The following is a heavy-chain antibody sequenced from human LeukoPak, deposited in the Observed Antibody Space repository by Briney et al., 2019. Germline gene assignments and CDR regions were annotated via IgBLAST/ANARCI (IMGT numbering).Heavy chain of an antibody. CDR3: ARESSGRRVQTFDY. D-gene: IGHD1-1*01. CDR1: GFTFSNYG. Sequence: GGSLRLSCAASGFTFSNYGMHWVRQAPGKGLEWVAFIQYDGRNTYYADFVKGRFTISRDHSKSTLYLQMNSLRAEDTAVYYCARESSGRRVQTFDYWGQGTLVTVSS. CDR2: IQYDGRNT. J-gene: IGHJ4*02. V-gene: IGHV3-30*02.